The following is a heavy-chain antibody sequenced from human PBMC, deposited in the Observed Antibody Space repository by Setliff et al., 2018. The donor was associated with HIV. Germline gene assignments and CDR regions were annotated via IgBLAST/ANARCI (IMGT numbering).Heavy chain of an antibody. CDR3: AKAWQLLPSDAFDI. V-gene: IGHV3-23*01. CDR1: GFSANPYT. D-gene: IGHD1-26*01. J-gene: IGHJ3*02. Sequence: GGSLRLSCAVSGFSANPYTMAWVRQAPGRGLEWLSSLRGDGIISYADSVKGRFTISRDNSKSMLYVQMNSLRVEDTAVYYCAKAWQLLPSDAFDIWGQGTMVTVSS. CDR2: LRGDGII.